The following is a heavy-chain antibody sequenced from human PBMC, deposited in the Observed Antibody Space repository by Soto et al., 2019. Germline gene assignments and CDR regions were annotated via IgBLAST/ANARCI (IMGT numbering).Heavy chain of an antibody. Sequence: GGSLRLSCAASGFTFSSYAMHWVRQAPGKGLEWVAVISYDGSNKYYADSVKGRFTISRDNSKNTLYLQMNSLRAENTAVYYCARGLYYYDSSGYYNDYWGQGTLVTVSS. V-gene: IGHV3-30-3*01. J-gene: IGHJ4*02. CDR2: ISYDGSNK. CDR1: GFTFSSYA. D-gene: IGHD3-22*01. CDR3: ARGLYYYDSSGYYNDY.